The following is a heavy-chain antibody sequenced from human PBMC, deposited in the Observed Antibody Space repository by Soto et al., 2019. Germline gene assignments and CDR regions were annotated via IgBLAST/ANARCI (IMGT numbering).Heavy chain of an antibody. CDR3: AKPLDTYYDFWRSPKEYFQH. Sequence: PGGSLRLSCAASGFTFSSYAMSWVRQAPGKGLEWVSAISGSGGSTYYADSVKGRFTISRDNSKNTLYLQMNSLRAEDTAVYYCAKPLDTYYDFWRSPKEYFQHWGQGTLVTVSS. CDR2: ISGSGGST. D-gene: IGHD3-3*01. J-gene: IGHJ1*01. V-gene: IGHV3-23*01. CDR1: GFTFSSYA.